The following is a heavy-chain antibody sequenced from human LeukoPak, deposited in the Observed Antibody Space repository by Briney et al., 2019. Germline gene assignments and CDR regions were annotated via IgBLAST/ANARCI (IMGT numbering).Heavy chain of an antibody. V-gene: IGHV3-9*01. Sequence: GGSLRLSCAASGFTFTTYGMSWVRQAPGKGLEWVSGISWNSGSIGYADSVKGRFTISRDNAKNSLYLQMHSLRAEDTALYYCARGSYDSRAYYYFDYWGQGTLVTVSS. CDR2: ISWNSGSI. CDR3: ARGSYDSRAYYYFDY. D-gene: IGHD3-22*01. CDR1: GFTFTTYG. J-gene: IGHJ4*02.